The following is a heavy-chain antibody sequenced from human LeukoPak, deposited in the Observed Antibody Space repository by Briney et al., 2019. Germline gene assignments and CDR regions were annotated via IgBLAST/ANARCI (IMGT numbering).Heavy chain of an antibody. CDR3: ARRIVAGTTNSHWFDP. CDR2: IISSGGT. J-gene: IGHJ5*02. D-gene: IGHD6-19*01. CDR1: GGPINNYY. Sequence: SETLSLTCNVSGGPINNYYWGWIRLPPGKGLEWIGYIISSGGTNYNPSLMSRVSMSIDTSKNQFSLKVTSVTAADTAVYYCARRIVAGTTNSHWFDPWGQGTLVTVSS. V-gene: IGHV4-4*09.